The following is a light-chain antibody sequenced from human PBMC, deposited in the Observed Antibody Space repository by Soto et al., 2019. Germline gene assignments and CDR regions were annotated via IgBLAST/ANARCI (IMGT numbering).Light chain of an antibody. CDR1: QSVSSD. Sequence: EIVMTQSPATLSVSPGERATLSCRASQSVSSDLAWYQQKPGQAPRLFIYGASTRATGIPARFSGSGSGTELTLTISSLQSEDFAVYYCQQYEKWPWTFGQGTKVEIK. CDR2: GAS. J-gene: IGKJ1*01. V-gene: IGKV3-15*01. CDR3: QQYEKWPWT.